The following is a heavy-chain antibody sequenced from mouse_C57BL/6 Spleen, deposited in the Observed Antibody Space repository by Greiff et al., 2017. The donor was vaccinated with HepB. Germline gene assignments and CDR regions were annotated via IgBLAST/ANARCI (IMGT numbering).Heavy chain of an antibody. CDR2: ISSGSSTI. D-gene: IGHD3-2*02. CDR1: GFTFSDYG. CDR3: ARELRLREYYAMDY. J-gene: IGHJ4*01. Sequence: EVQGVESGGGLVKPGGSLKLSCAASGFTFSDYGMHWVRQAPEKGLEWVAYISSGSSTIYYADTVKGRFTISRDNAKNTLFLQMTSLRSEDTAMYYCARELRLREYYAMDYWGQGTSVTVSS. V-gene: IGHV5-17*01.